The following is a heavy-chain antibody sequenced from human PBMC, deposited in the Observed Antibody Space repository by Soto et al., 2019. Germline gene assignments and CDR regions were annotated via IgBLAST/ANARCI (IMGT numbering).Heavy chain of an antibody. V-gene: IGHV4-61*08. CDR1: GAALSSGGYF. CDR3: TREQSEDNYFDP. CDR2: IYYSGVT. J-gene: IGHJ5*02. D-gene: IGHD6-19*01. Sequence: ETLSLTGAVSGAALSSGGYFYTWVRQPPGRGLEWLGYIYYSGVTNYNPSLKSRVTISLDKSKSQFSLRLISVTAAATAVYYCTREQSEDNYFDPWGQGTLVTVYS.